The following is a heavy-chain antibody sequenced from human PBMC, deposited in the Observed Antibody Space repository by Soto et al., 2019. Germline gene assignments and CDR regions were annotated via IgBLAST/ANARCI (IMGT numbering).Heavy chain of an antibody. CDR1: GFTFTSYA. V-gene: IGHV1-58*01. CDR2: IVVGSGNT. J-gene: IGHJ4*02. Sequence: SVKVSCKASGFTFTSYAVQWVRQARGQRLAWIGWIVVGSGNTNYAQKFQERVTITRNMSTSTAYMELSSLRSEDTAVYYCAAGSVPAGFDYWGQGTLVTVSS. CDR3: AAGSVPAGFDY. D-gene: IGHD3-10*01.